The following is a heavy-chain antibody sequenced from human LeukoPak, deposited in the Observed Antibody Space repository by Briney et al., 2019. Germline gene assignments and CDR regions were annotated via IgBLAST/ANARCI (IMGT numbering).Heavy chain of an antibody. V-gene: IGHV4-34*01. D-gene: IGHD2-2*01. Sequence: SETLSLTCAVYGGSFSGYYWSWIRQPPGKGLEWIGEINYSGSTNYNPSLKSRVTISVDTSKNQFSLKLSSVTAADTAVYYCARVGVVVPYGYWGQGTLVTVSS. CDR1: GGSFSGYY. CDR2: INYSGST. J-gene: IGHJ4*02. CDR3: ARVGVVVPYGY.